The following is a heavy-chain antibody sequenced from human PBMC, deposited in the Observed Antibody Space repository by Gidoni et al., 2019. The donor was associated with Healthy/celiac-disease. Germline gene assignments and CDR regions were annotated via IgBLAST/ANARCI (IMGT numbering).Heavy chain of an antibody. Sequence: ESGGGVVQPGRSLRLSCAASGFTFSSYAMHWVRQAPGKGLDGVAVISYDGSNKYYADSVKGRFTISRDNSKNTLYLQMNSLRAEDTAVYYCAREPYYYDSSGYYWWGQGTLVTVSS. V-gene: IGHV3-30-3*01. CDR3: AREPYYYDSSGYYW. D-gene: IGHD3-22*01. CDR1: GFTFSSYA. J-gene: IGHJ4*02. CDR2: ISYDGSNK.